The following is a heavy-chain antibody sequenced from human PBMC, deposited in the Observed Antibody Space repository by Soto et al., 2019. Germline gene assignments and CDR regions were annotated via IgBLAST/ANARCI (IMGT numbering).Heavy chain of an antibody. CDR2: MNPNSGNT. J-gene: IGHJ6*03. CDR3: ARVGYSSKSYYYYMDV. Sequence: ALVKVSCKASGYTFTRYDINWVRQAPGQGLEWMGWMNPNSGNTGYAQKFQGRVTMTRNTSIGTAYMELSSLRSEDTAVYYCARVGYSSKSYYYYMDVWGKGTTVTVSS. V-gene: IGHV1-8*01. CDR1: GYTFTRYD. D-gene: IGHD6-13*01.